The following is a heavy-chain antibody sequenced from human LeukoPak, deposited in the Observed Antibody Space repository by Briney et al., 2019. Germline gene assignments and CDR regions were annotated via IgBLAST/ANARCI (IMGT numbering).Heavy chain of an antibody. J-gene: IGHJ6*03. D-gene: IGHD3-10*01. CDR1: GFTVSSNY. CDR2: ITSSSSYI. V-gene: IGHV3-21*01. CDR3: ATDMVRGVISPMDV. Sequence: PGGSLRLSCAASGFTVSSNYMSWVRQAPGKGLEWVSSITSSSSYISYADSVKGRFTISRDNAKNSLYLQMNSLRAEDTAVYYCATDMVRGVISPMDVWGKGTTVTVSS.